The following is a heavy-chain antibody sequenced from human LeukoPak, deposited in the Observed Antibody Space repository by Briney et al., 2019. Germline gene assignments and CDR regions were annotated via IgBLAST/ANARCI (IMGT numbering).Heavy chain of an antibody. Sequence: SETLSLTCTVSGGSIGSHYWSWIRQPPGKGLEWIGYIYYSGSTNYNPSLKSRVTISVDTSKNQFSLKLSSVTAAGTAVYYCGRSPKGDHWFDPWGQGTVVTVSS. V-gene: IGHV4-59*11. D-gene: IGHD3-10*01. CDR2: IYYSGST. CDR3: GRSPKGDHWFDP. J-gene: IGHJ5*02. CDR1: GGSIGSHY.